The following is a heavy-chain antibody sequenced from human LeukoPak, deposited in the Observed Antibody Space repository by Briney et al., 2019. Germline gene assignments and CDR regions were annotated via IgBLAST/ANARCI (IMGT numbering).Heavy chain of an antibody. CDR1: GFTFSTSI. CDR3: VAGGYQYTFDI. D-gene: IGHD5-12*01. V-gene: IGHV3-21*01. CDR2: IGTSRSYI. Sequence: PGGSLRLSCAASGFTFSTSIMHWVRQAPGKGLEWVSSIGTSRSYIYYADSVKGRFTISRDNAKNSLYLQMNSLRAEDTAVYYCVAGGYQYTFDIWGQGTTVTVSS. J-gene: IGHJ3*02.